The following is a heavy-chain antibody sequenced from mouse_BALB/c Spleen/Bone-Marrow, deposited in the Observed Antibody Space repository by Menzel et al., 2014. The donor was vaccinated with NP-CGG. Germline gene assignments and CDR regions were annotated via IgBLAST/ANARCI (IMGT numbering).Heavy chain of an antibody. D-gene: IGHD4-1*01. Sequence: QVQPQQPGAELVRPGTSVKVSCKASGYAFTNYLIEWVKQRPGQGLEWIGVINPGSGGTNYNEKFKGKATLTADKSSSTAYMQLSSLTSDDSAVYFCARNANWLFAYWGQGTLVTVTA. V-gene: IGHV1-54*01. J-gene: IGHJ3*01. CDR2: INPGSGGT. CDR3: ARNANWLFAY. CDR1: GYAFTNYL.